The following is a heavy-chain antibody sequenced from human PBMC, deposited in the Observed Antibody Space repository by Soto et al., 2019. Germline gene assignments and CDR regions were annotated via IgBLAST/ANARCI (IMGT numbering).Heavy chain of an antibody. V-gene: IGHV1-3*04. CDR3: ARHVDYFDP. CDR1: GYTFTRYA. D-gene: IGHD4-17*01. CDR2: INTGNGNS. J-gene: IGHJ5*02. Sequence: QVQLVQSGTEVKKPGASVKVSCKASGYTFTRYAMHWVRQATGQGLEWMGWINTGNGNSHYSQHFQGRVNFTRDTSATNYYMALTDLRPEAPAIYCCARHVDYFDPWGKETMVTVS.